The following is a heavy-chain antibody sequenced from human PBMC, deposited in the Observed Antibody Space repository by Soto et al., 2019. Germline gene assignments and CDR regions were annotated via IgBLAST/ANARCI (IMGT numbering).Heavy chain of an antibody. V-gene: IGHV4-39*01. CDR2: IYYSGST. J-gene: IGHJ6*02. CDR3: APLTVSQSGPLGIHV. CDR1: GGSISSSSYY. Sequence: SETLSLTCTVSGGSISSSSYYWGWIRQPPGKGLEWIGSIYYSGSTYYNPSLKSRVTISVDTSMNQFSLKLSSVTAADTAVYYCAPLTVSQSGPLGIHVWGQGTTVS. D-gene: IGHD2-21*01.